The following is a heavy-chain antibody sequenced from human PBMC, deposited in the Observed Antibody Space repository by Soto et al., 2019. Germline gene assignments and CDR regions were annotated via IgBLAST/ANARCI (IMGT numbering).Heavy chain of an antibody. D-gene: IGHD6-13*01. J-gene: IGHJ3*02. Sequence: LQTXPXTXTVSXGNXRSYWWMWXRXXLWKGLECIGYIYYSGSTNYNPSLKSRVTISVDTSKNQFSLKLSSVTAADTAVYYCARGRQQLVNHDAFDIWGQGTMVTVSS. CDR3: ARGRQQLVNHDAFDI. V-gene: IGHV4-59*01. CDR2: IYYSGST. CDR1: XGNXRSYW.